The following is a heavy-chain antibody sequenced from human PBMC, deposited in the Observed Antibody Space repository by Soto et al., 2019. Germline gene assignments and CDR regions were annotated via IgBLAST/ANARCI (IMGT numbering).Heavy chain of an antibody. Sequence: PSETLSLTCAVYGGSFSGYYWSWIRQPPGKGLEWIGEINHSGSTNYNPSLKSRVTISVDTSKNQFSLKLGSVTAADTAVYYCARAQVYHNWFDPWGQGTLVTVSS. J-gene: IGHJ5*02. CDR1: GGSFSGYY. V-gene: IGHV4-34*01. CDR2: INHSGST. CDR3: ARAQVYHNWFDP. D-gene: IGHD2-2*02.